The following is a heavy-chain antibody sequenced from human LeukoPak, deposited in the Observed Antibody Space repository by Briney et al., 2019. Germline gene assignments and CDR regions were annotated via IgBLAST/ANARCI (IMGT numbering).Heavy chain of an antibody. Sequence: PGGSLRLSCAASGFTFNNYDMHWVRQTPGKGLECVAVISNDGNEKYYADSVKGRFSISRDNSKNTLYLQMSSLRTEDTAVYYCARDGGYTGGWTYGAGDYWGQGTLVTVSS. V-gene: IGHV3-30*19. D-gene: IGHD2-8*02. J-gene: IGHJ4*01. CDR3: ARDGGYTGGWTYGAGDY. CDR1: GFTFNNYD. CDR2: ISNDGNEK.